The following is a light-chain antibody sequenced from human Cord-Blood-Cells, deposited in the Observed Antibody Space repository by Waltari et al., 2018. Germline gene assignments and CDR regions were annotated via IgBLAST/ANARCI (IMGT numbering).Light chain of an antibody. CDR1: SSDVGSYNL. V-gene: IGLV2-23*01. CDR3: CSYAGSSTLV. CDR2: EGS. Sequence: QSALTQPASVSGSPGQSIPIPCPGTSSDVGSYNLVSWYQQHPGKAPKLMIYEGSKRPSGGSNRFSASKSGNTASLTISGLQAEDEADYYCCSYAGSSTLVFGGGTKLTVL. J-gene: IGLJ3*02.